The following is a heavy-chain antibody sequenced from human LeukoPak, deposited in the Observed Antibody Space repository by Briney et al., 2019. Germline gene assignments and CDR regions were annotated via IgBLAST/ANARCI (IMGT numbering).Heavy chain of an antibody. CDR1: GGSISSYY. CDR3: ARDGHSYGLDY. Sequence: SETLSLTCTVSGGSISSYYWSWIRQPPGKGLEWIGYIYHSGSTYYNPSLKSRVTISVDRSKNQFSLKLSSVTAADTAVYYCARDGHSYGLDYWGQGTLVTVSS. D-gene: IGHD5-18*01. J-gene: IGHJ4*02. CDR2: IYHSGST. V-gene: IGHV4-59*12.